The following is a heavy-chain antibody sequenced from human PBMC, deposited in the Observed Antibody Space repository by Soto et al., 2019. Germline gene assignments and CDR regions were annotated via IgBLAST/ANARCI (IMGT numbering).Heavy chain of an antibody. CDR1: GFTFTNYA. Sequence: EVQLLESGGGLVQPGGSLRLSCEVSGFTFTNYAMSWVRQAPGKGLDWVAAISGGGGTTDYADSVKGRFYISRDNSKNTLFLEITSVRAEDTAVYFCVKVGCSVAGCQAKNYRGTTERHFDYWGQGTLVTASS. D-gene: IGHD1-1*01. J-gene: IGHJ4*02. V-gene: IGHV3-23*01. CDR2: ISGGGGTT. CDR3: VKVGCSVAGCQAKNYRGTTERHFDY.